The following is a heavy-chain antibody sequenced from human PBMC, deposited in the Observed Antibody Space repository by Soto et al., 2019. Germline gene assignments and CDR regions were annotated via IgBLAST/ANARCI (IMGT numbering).Heavy chain of an antibody. D-gene: IGHD2-15*01. Sequence: QLQLQESGSGLVKPSQTLSLTCAVSGGSISSGGYSWSWIRQPPGKGLEWIGYIYHSGSTYYNPSLTSRVTIAVDSSKNQFSLKLSSVTAADTHVYYCSRGQVVAAQHWGQGLLVTVSS. CDR3: SRGQVVAAQH. CDR2: IYHSGST. V-gene: IGHV4-30-2*01. CDR1: GGSISSGGYS. J-gene: IGHJ1*01.